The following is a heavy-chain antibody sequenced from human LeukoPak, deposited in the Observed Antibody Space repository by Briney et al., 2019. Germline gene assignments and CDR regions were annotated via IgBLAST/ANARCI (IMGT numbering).Heavy chain of an antibody. Sequence: GGSLRLSCAASGFTFGSYSMKWVRQAPGKGLERVSYTSSSSSTIYYADSVKGRFTISRDNANNSLYLQMNSLRAEGTAVYYCARRSYSGLDYWGQGTLVTVSS. CDR3: ARRSYSGLDY. V-gene: IGHV3-48*01. D-gene: IGHD2-15*01. J-gene: IGHJ4*02. CDR2: TSSSSSTI. CDR1: GFTFGSYS.